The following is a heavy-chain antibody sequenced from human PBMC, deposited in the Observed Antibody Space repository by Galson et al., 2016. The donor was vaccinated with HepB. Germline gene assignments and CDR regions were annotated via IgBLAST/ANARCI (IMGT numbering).Heavy chain of an antibody. CDR2: ISGSGGGS. CDR1: GFTFSGYA. J-gene: IGHJ1*01. V-gene: IGHV3-23*01. D-gene: IGHD6-19*01. CDR3: AKELAVSGTYFQR. Sequence: SLRLSCAASGFTFSGYAMSWVRQAPGKGLEWVSSISGSGGGSYYADSVKDRFTISRDNSKNTLYLQLNSLRAEDTALYYCAKELAVSGTYFQRWGQGTLLTVSS.